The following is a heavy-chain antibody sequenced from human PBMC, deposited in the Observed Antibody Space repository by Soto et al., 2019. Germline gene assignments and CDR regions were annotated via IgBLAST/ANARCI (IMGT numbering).Heavy chain of an antibody. Sequence: QITLKESGPTLVDPTQTLTLTCTFSGFSLTTRQVGVGWIRQPPGQALEWLAVIYWDNDKRYSPSLERRLTITKDTPKNQVVLTMTNMDPMDTATSNCAHLMITYGGVIADDAFDVWGQGTMVTVSS. J-gene: IGHJ3*01. D-gene: IGHD3-16*02. CDR2: IYWDNDK. CDR1: GFSLTTRQVG. CDR3: AHLMITYGGVIADDAFDV. V-gene: IGHV2-5*02.